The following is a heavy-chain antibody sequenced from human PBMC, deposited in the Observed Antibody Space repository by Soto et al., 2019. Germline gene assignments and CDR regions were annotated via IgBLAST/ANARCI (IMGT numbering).Heavy chain of an antibody. CDR2: INARNGNT. J-gene: IGHJ3*02. CDR3: ARDRVTVFGVVIALPDAFDI. V-gene: IGHV1-3*01. D-gene: IGHD3-3*01. Sequence: QVQLVQSGAEVKKPGASVKVSCKASGYTFTSYAMHWVRQAPGQRLEWMGWINARNGNTKYSQKFQGRVTITRDTSASTAYMELSSLRAEDTAVYYCARDRVTVFGVVIALPDAFDIWGQGTMVTVSS. CDR1: GYTFTSYA.